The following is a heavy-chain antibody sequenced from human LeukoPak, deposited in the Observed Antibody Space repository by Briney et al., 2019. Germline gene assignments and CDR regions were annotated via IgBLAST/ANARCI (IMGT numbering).Heavy chain of an antibody. CDR2: IYSGGST. CDR3: ARVWYSYGYLFAFDI. CDR1: GFTFSSYA. V-gene: IGHV3-53*01. J-gene: IGHJ3*02. D-gene: IGHD5-18*01. Sequence: LAGGSLRLSCAASGFTFSSYAMSWVRQAPGKGLEWVSVIYSGGSTYYADSVKGRFTISRDNSKNTLYLQMNSLRAEDTAVYYCARVWYSYGYLFAFDIWGQGTMVTVSS.